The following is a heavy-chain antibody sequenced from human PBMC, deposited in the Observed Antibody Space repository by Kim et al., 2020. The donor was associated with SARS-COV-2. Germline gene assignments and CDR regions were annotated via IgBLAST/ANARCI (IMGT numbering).Heavy chain of an antibody. CDR1: GYTFTSYY. V-gene: IGHV1-46*01. D-gene: IGHD3-10*01. Sequence: ASVKVSCKASGYTFTSYYMHWVRQAPGQGLEWMGIINPSGGSTSYAQKFQGRVTMTRDTSTSTVYMELSSLRSEDTAVYYCASQEYYGSGSHGYFDYWGQGTLVTVSS. CDR2: INPSGGST. J-gene: IGHJ4*02. CDR3: ASQEYYGSGSHGYFDY.